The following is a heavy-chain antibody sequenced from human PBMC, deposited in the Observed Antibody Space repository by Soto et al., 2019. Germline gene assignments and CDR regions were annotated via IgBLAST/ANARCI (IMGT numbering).Heavy chain of an antibody. Sequence: ASVKVSCKSSGYTFTSYGIMWVRQAPGQGLEWMGWISAYNGNTNYAQKLQGRVTMTTDTSTSTAYMELRSLRSDDTAVYYCARDYDIVASFDYWGQGTLVNVSS. D-gene: IGHD5-12*01. V-gene: IGHV1-18*01. CDR1: GYTFTSYG. CDR3: ARDYDIVASFDY. J-gene: IGHJ4*02. CDR2: ISAYNGNT.